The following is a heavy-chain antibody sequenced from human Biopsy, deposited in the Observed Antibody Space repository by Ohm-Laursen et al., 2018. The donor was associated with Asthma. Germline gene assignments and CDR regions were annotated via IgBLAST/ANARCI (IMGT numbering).Heavy chain of an antibody. D-gene: IGHD3-10*01. V-gene: IGHV1-18*01. J-gene: IGHJ6*02. CDR1: GYTFNSAG. Sequence: ASVKVSCKPSGYTFNSAGITWVRQAPGQGLEWMGWISVYNGNTKVAQKLQDRVTMITDTSTSTDYMELGSLRSDDTAVYFCARAVDYSHYYGIDVWGQETTVTVS. CDR3: ARAVDYSHYYGIDV. CDR2: ISVYNGNT.